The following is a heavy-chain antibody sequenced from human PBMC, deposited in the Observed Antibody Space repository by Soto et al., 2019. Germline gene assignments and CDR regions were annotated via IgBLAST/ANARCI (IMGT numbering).Heavy chain of an antibody. CDR2: MNPNSCNT. CDR1: GYTFPSYD. D-gene: IGHD3-9*01. J-gene: IGHJ1*01. CDR3: ARVHYVILTGSIGGPDC. Sequence: ASVKVSCKASGYTFPSYDIIWGRQATGQGLEWMGWMNPNSCNTHYAQKFQDRVTMIRNTSINTAYMELSSLRSDDSVVYYCARVHYVILTGSIGGPDCWG. V-gene: IGHV1-8*01.